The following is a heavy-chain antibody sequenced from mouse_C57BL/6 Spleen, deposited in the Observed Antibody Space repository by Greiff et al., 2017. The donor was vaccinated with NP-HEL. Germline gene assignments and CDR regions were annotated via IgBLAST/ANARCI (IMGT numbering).Heavy chain of an antibody. CDR2: IDPEDGET. CDR1: GFNIKDYY. Sequence: VQLQQSGAELVKPGASVKLSCTASGFNIKDYYMHWVKQRTEQGLEWIGRIDPEDGETKYAPKFQGKATITADTSSNTAYLQLSSLTSEDTAVYYWEFITTVSYYFDYWGQGTTLTVSS. CDR3: EFITTVSYYFDY. V-gene: IGHV14-2*01. J-gene: IGHJ2*01. D-gene: IGHD1-1*01.